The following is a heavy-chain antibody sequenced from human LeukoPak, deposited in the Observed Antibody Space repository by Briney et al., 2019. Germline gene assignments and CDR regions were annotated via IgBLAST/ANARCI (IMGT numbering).Heavy chain of an antibody. V-gene: IGHV4-39*01. Sequence: PSETLSLTCTVSGGSISSSSYYWGWIRQPPGKGLEWIGSIYYSGSTYYNPSLKSRVTISVDTSKNQFSLKLSSVTAADTAVYYCARGTYDFWSGYHDAFDIWGQGTMVTVSS. CDR1: GGSISSSSYY. CDR2: IYYSGST. CDR3: ARGTYDFWSGYHDAFDI. J-gene: IGHJ3*02. D-gene: IGHD3-3*01.